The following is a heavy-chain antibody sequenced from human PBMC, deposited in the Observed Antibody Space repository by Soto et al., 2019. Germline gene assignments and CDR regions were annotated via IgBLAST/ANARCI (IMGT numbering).Heavy chain of an antibody. CDR1: GFTFSSYG. D-gene: IGHD1-26*01. V-gene: IGHV3-33*01. CDR3: ARDPSIVGAGWFDP. Sequence: QVQLVESGGGVVQPGRSLRLSCAASGFTFSSYGMHWVRQAPGKGLEWVAVIWYDGSKKYYPDSVKGRFTISRDNSKNTLYLQMNSLRAEDTAVYYCARDPSIVGAGWFDPWGQGTLVTVSS. CDR2: IWYDGSKK. J-gene: IGHJ5*02.